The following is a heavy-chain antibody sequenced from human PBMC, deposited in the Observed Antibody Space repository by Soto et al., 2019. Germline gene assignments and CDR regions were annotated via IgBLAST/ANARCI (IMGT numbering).Heavy chain of an antibody. J-gene: IGHJ6*02. D-gene: IGHD3-10*01. CDR1: GFTFSSYG. V-gene: IGHV3-30*18. CDR3: AKSLGYYGSGSPYYGMDV. Sequence: PGGSLRLSCAASGFTFSSYGMHWVRQAPGKGLEWVAVISYDGSNKYYADSVKGRFTISRDNSKNTLYLQMNSLRAEDTAVYYCAKSLGYYGSGSPYYGMDVWGQGTTVTVSS. CDR2: ISYDGSNK.